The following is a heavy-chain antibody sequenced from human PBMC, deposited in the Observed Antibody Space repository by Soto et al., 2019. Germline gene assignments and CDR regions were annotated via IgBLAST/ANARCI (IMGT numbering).Heavy chain of an antibody. D-gene: IGHD3-22*01. CDR1: GFSFSSYA. CDR3: ARGWGYFDSSGFPYLYAMDV. J-gene: IGHJ6*02. V-gene: IGHV3-7*01. Sequence: GGSLRLSCAASGFSFSSYAMSWVRQAPGKGLEWVANIKEDGSEKYYVDSVEGRFTISRDNAKNSLYLQMNSLRAEDTAVYYCARGWGYFDSSGFPYLYAMDVWGQGTTVTVSS. CDR2: IKEDGSEK.